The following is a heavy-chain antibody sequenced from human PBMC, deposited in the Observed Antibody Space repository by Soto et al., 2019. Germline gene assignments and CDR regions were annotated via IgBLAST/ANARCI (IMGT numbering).Heavy chain of an antibody. CDR2: ISGSGDTT. CDR3: AKIVVVITTTDAFDI. CDR1: GFTFSSYA. V-gene: IGHV3-23*01. D-gene: IGHD3-22*01. Sequence: GGSLRLSCAASGFTFSSYAMSWVRQAPGKGLEWVSAISGSGDTTYYADSVKGRFTISRDNSKNTLYLQMNSLRAEDTAVYYCAKIVVVITTTDAFDIWGQGTMVTVSS. J-gene: IGHJ3*02.